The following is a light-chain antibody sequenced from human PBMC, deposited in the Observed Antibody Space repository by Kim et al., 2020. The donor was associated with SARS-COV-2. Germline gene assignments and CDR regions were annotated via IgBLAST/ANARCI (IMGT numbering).Light chain of an antibody. Sequence: EIVMTQSPATLSVSPGERATLSCRASQSVSSNLAWYQHKPGQAPRLLIYGASTRATGIPARFSGSGSGTEFTLTISSLQSEDFAVYYCQQYNNWPPTFGGGTKVDIK. CDR2: GAS. CDR1: QSVSSN. J-gene: IGKJ4*01. CDR3: QQYNNWPPT. V-gene: IGKV3-15*01.